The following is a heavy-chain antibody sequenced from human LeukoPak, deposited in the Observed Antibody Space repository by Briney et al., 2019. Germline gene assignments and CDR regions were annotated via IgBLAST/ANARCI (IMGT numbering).Heavy chain of an antibody. CDR2: IRPSGDNT. Sequence: GGALRLSCAASGFTFSSYDMTWVRQAPGRGLEWVSSIRPSGDNTYYGDSVKGRFTISRDNSKNTLYLQMNSLRAEDTAVYYCAKDRVGATLYFDFWGQGTLLTVSS. V-gene: IGHV3-23*01. D-gene: IGHD1-26*01. CDR3: AKDRVGATLYFDF. J-gene: IGHJ4*02. CDR1: GFTFSSYD.